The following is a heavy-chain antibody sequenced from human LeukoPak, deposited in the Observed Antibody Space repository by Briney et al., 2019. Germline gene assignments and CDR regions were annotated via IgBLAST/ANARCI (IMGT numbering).Heavy chain of an antibody. Sequence: GRSLRLSCAASGFTFSSYAMHWVRQAPGKGLEWVAVISYDGSNKYYADSVKGRFTISRDNSKNTLYLQMNGLRAEDTAVYYCANPGIAVAGTGYWGQGTLVTVSS. CDR3: ANPGIAVAGTGY. D-gene: IGHD6-19*01. CDR2: ISYDGSNK. CDR1: GFTFSSYA. V-gene: IGHV3-30-3*01. J-gene: IGHJ4*02.